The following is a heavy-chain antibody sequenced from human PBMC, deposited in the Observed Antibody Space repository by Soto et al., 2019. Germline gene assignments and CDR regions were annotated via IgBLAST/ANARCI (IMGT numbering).Heavy chain of an antibody. CDR1: GYTVTSYA. J-gene: IGHJ6*02. Sequence: ASVKVSCKASGYTVTSYAMHWVRQAPGQRLEWMGWINAGNGNTKYSQKFQGRVTITRDTSASTAYMELSSLRSEDTAVYYCARSYCSSTSCYAYYYYYGMDVWGQGTTVTASS. CDR3: ARSYCSSTSCYAYYYYYGMDV. V-gene: IGHV1-3*01. CDR2: INAGNGNT. D-gene: IGHD2-2*01.